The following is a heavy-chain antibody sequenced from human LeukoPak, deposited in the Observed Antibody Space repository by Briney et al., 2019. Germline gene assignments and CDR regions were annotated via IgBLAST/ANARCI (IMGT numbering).Heavy chain of an antibody. CDR3: ARWDDSAWGFGN. D-gene: IGHD6-19*01. CDR2: IYTSGST. CDR1: GGSISSYY. J-gene: IGHJ4*02. Sequence: SETLSLTCTVSGGSISSYYWSWIRQPAGKGLKWIGRIYTSGSTNYSPSLKSRVTMSVDTSKNQFSLKLSSVTAADTAVYYCARWDDSAWGFGNWGPGALVTVSS. V-gene: IGHV4-4*07.